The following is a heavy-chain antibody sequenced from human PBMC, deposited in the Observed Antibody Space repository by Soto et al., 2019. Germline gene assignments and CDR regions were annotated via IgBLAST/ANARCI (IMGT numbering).Heavy chain of an antibody. CDR1: GYIFSANY. D-gene: IGHD2-21*01. J-gene: IGHJ5*02. CDR2: INPHSGAT. V-gene: IGHV1-2*02. Sequence: QVILVQSGAEVQKPGASLTVSCKASGYIFSANYIHWVRQAPGQGLEWLGWINPHSGATNYAQKFLGRVTMSSDTSASTAYMDLARLKSADTAVYYCVRAHGLAFSNWFDPWGRGTLVTVSS. CDR3: VRAHGLAFSNWFDP.